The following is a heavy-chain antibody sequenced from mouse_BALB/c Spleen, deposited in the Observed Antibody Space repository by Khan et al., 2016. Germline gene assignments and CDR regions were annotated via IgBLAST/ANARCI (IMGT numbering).Heavy chain of an antibody. CDR2: ISDGGSYI. CDR1: GFTFSDSY. Sequence: EVKLVESGGGLVKPGGSLKLSCAASGFTFSDSYMYWVRQTPEKRLEWVATISDGGSYIYYPDSVKGRFTISRDNAKNNLYLQMSSLKSEDTAMYCWAREGLRRGCAYWGQGTLVTVTA. V-gene: IGHV5-4*02. CDR3: AREGLRRGCAY. D-gene: IGHD2-4*01. J-gene: IGHJ3*01.